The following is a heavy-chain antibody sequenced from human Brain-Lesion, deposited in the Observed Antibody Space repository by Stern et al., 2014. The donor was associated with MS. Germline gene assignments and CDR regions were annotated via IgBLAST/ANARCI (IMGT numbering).Heavy chain of an antibody. CDR3: ATLSPGAGGNYYRHFDY. V-gene: IGHV1-24*01. D-gene: IGHD1-26*01. Sequence: QVQLVQSGAEVKKPAASVKVSCKVSGYTLTELSMHWVRQAPRKGLEWMGGFDSEDGETIYAQKFQGRVTMTEDTSTDTAYMELSSLRSEDTAVYYCATLSPGAGGNYYRHFDYWGQGTLVTVSS. CDR2: FDSEDGET. CDR1: GYTLTELS. J-gene: IGHJ4*02.